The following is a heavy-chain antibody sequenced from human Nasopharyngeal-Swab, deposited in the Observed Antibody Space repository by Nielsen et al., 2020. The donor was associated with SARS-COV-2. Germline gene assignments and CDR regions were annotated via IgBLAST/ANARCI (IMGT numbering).Heavy chain of an antibody. J-gene: IGHJ4*02. Sequence: GGSLRLSCKASGFSVTSHGMHWVRQAPGKGLEWVAVIWYDGTNKFYADSVKGRFPISRDNSKNTLYLQMNSLRAEDTAMYYCHLSSGYDGYINYWGQGTLVTVSS. CDR2: IWYDGTNK. V-gene: IGHV3-33*01. CDR1: GFSVTSHG. D-gene: IGHD3-22*01. CDR3: HLSSGYDGYINY.